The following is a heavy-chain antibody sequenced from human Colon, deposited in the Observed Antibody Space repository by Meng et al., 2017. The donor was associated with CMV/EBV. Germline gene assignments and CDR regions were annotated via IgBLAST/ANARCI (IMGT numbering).Heavy chain of an antibody. J-gene: IGHJ6*02. CDR2: INHSGST. V-gene: IGHV4-34*01. Sequence: SETLSLTCAVYGGSFSGYYWSWIRQPPGKGLEWIGEINHSGSTNYNPSLKSRVTISVDTSKNQFSLKLSSVTAADTAVYYCATPQQLAPYGMDFWGQGTTVTVSS. D-gene: IGHD6-13*01. CDR1: GGSFSGYY. CDR3: ATPQQLAPYGMDF.